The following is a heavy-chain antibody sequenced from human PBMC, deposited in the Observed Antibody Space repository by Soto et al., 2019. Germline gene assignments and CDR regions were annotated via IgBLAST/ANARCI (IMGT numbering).Heavy chain of an antibody. V-gene: IGHV1-69*08. J-gene: IGHJ4*02. CDR3: AREDCVSTSCYYYFDY. D-gene: IGHD2-2*01. CDR2: IIPMLGIA. CDR1: GGTFSRYT. Sequence: QVQLVQSAAEVRKPGSSVKVSCKAPGGTFSRYTINWVRQAPGQGLEWMGRIIPMLGIANYAQKFQDRVTSTADKSTSTAYMELSSLRSEDTAVYYCAREDCVSTSCYYYFDYWGQGTLVTVSS.